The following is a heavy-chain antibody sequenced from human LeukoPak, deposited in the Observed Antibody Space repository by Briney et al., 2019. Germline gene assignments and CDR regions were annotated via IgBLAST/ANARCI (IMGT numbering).Heavy chain of an antibody. CDR2: ISYDGSNK. Sequence: TGGSLRLSCAASGFTFSSYAMHWVRQAPGRGLEWEAVISYDGSNKYYADSVKGRFTISRDNSKNTLYLQMNSLRAEDTAVYYCARGSLTTQGYWGQGTLVTVSS. D-gene: IGHD3-9*01. CDR1: GFTFSSYA. CDR3: ARGSLTTQGY. J-gene: IGHJ4*02. V-gene: IGHV3-30-3*01.